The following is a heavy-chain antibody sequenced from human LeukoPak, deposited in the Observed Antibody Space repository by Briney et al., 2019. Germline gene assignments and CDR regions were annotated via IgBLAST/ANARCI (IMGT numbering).Heavy chain of an antibody. Sequence: LRLSCAASGFTFSDYYMSWIRQHPGKGLEWIGYIYYSGSTYYNPSLKSRVTISVDTSKNQFSLKLSSVTAADTAVYYCARLSSRWYFSPDYWGQGTLVTVSS. CDR3: ARLSSRWYFSPDY. V-gene: IGHV4-31*02. CDR1: GFTFSDYY. CDR2: IYYSGST. D-gene: IGHD6-19*01. J-gene: IGHJ4*02.